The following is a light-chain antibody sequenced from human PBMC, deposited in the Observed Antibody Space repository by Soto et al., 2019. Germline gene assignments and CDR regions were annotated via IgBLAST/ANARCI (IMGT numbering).Light chain of an antibody. CDR2: LAS. Sequence: DIVMTQSPDSLAVSLGERATINCKSSQSVLSSSDNKNYLAWYQQKPGQPPKLLIYLASTRESGVPDRLSGSGSGTDFTLTISSLQAEDVAVYYCQHYYGSPSFGPGTKVDIK. CDR3: QHYYGSPS. V-gene: IGKV4-1*01. CDR1: QSVLSSSDNKNY. J-gene: IGKJ3*01.